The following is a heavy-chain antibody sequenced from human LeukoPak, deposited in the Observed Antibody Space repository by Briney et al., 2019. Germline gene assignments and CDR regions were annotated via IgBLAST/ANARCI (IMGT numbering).Heavy chain of an antibody. D-gene: IGHD6-13*01. CDR2: IYYSGST. CDR1: GGSISSYY. V-gene: IGHV4-59*08. Sequence: PSETLSLTCTVSGGSISSYYWSWIRQPPGKGLEWIGYIYYSGSTNYNPSLKSRVTISVDTSKNQFSLKLSSVTAADTGVYYCARHPAAAAPGYWGQGTLVTVSS. CDR3: ARHPAAAAPGY. J-gene: IGHJ4*02.